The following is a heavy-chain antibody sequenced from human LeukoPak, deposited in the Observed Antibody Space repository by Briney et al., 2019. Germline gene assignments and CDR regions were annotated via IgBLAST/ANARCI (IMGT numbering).Heavy chain of an antibody. CDR2: ISYDGINK. V-gene: IGHV3-30*18. CDR1: GFTFSSYG. CDR3: AEASLGTDWGVFDY. D-gene: IGHD7-27*01. Sequence: GRSLRLSCAASGFTFSSYGMFWVRQAPGKGLEWVAVISYDGINKYYADSVKGRFTISRDNSKNTLYLQMNSLRAEDTAVYYCAEASLGTDWGVFDYWGQGTLVTVSS. J-gene: IGHJ4*02.